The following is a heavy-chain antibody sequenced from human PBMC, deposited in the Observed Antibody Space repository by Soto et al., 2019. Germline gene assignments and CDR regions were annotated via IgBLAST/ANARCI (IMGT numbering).Heavy chain of an antibody. V-gene: IGHV1-69*13. CDR1: GGTFDNYP. Sequence: SVEVSCKASGGTFDNYPITWVRQAPGEGLEWMGGSIPIFGTANYAQKFQGRVTISVDESTSTAYMELSSLRSEDTAVYYCARGRGYSGDDHYYYFDMDVWGQGTTVTVSS. D-gene: IGHD5-12*01. J-gene: IGHJ6*02. CDR2: SIPIFGTA. CDR3: ARGRGYSGDDHYYYFDMDV.